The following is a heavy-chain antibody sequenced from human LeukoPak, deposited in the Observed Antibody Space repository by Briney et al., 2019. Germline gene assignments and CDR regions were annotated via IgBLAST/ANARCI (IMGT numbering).Heavy chain of an antibody. D-gene: IGHD3-22*01. Sequence: QPGGSLRLSCAASGFTFSSYWMSWVRQAPGKGLEWVANIKQDGSEKYYVDSVKGRFTISRDNAKNSLYLQMNSLRAEDTAVYYCARWSLRLVVVTPRDYWGLGTLVTVSS. CDR1: GFTFSSYW. V-gene: IGHV3-7*05. CDR3: ARWSLRLVVVTPRDY. J-gene: IGHJ4*02. CDR2: IKQDGSEK.